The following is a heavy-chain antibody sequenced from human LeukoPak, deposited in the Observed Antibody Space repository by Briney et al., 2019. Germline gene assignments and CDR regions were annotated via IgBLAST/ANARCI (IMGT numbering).Heavy chain of an antibody. D-gene: IGHD3-3*01. CDR2: IYYSGTT. V-gene: IGHV4-39*01. Sequence: SETLSLTCTVSGGSISSSSCYWGWIRQPPGKGLEWIGSIYYSGTTYYNPSLKTRVTISADTSKNQFSLKLSSVTAADTAVYSCARLDDLQNYFDCWGQGTLGTVSS. J-gene: IGHJ4*02. CDR3: ARLDDLQNYFDC. CDR1: GGSISSSSCY.